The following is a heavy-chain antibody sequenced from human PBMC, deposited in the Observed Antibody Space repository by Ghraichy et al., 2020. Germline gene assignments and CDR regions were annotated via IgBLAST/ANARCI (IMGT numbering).Heavy chain of an antibody. CDR2: ISSSGNTI. CDR3: ARGKGSSWSYSFDY. V-gene: IGHV3-48*03. CDR1: GSTFSSYE. Sequence: GESLNISCAASGSTFSSYEMNWVRQAPGKGLEWISYISSSGNTIYYADSVKGRFTISRDNAKNSLYLQMNSLRAEDTAVYYCARGKGSSWSYSFDYWGQGTLVTVSS. J-gene: IGHJ4*02. D-gene: IGHD6-13*01.